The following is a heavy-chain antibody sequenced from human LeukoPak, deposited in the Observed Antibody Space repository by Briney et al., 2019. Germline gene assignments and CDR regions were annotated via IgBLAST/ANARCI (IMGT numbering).Heavy chain of an antibody. CDR3: ARGGGSYYRYFDL. V-gene: IGHV4-61*01. CDR2: IYYSGST. CDR1: GCSVSSSSYY. J-gene: IGHJ2*01. Sequence: SETLSLTCTVSGCSVSSSSYYWSWIRQPPGKGREWIGYIYYSGSTNYNPSLKSRVTISVDTSKNQFSLKLSSVTAADTAVYYCARGGGSYYRYFDLWGRGTLVTVSS. D-gene: IGHD1-26*01.